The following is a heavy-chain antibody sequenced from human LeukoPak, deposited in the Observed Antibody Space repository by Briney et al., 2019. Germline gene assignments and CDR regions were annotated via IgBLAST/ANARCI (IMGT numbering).Heavy chain of an antibody. CDR1: GYTLTGYY. V-gene: IGHV1-2*04. Sequence: GASVKVSCKASGYTLTGYYMHWVRQAPGQGLEWMGWINPNSGGTNYAQKFQGWVTMTRDTSISTAYMELSRLRFDDTAVYYCARTGFIAAAAFDYWGQGTLVTVSS. J-gene: IGHJ4*02. CDR2: INPNSGGT. CDR3: ARTGFIAAAAFDY. D-gene: IGHD6-13*01.